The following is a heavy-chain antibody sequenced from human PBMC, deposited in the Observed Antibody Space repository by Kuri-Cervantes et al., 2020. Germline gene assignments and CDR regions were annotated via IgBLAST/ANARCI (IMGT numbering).Heavy chain of an antibody. J-gene: IGHJ6*03. Sequence: GESLKISCAASGFTFSSYGMHWVRQAPGKGLEWVAVIWYDGSNKYYADSVKGRFTISRDNSKNTLYLQMNSLRAEDTAVYYCARGQGRDNWNYHYYMDVWGKGTTVTVSS. V-gene: IGHV3-33*01. CDR2: IWYDGSNK. CDR3: ARGQGRDNWNYHYYMDV. CDR1: GFTFSSYG. D-gene: IGHD1-20*01.